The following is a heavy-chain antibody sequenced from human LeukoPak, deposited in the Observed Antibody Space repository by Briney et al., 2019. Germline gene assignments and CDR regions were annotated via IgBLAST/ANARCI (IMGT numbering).Heavy chain of an antibody. V-gene: IGHV3-21*01. CDR3: ARVLSRYDYVWGSYRSLDY. CDR2: ISSSSSYI. D-gene: IGHD3-16*02. J-gene: IGHJ4*02. Sequence: GGSLRLSCAASGFTFSSYSMNWVRQAPGKGLEWVSSISSSSSYIYYADSVKGRFTISRDNAKNSLYLQMNSLRAEATAVYYCARVLSRYDYVWGSYRSLDYWGQGTLVTVSS. CDR1: GFTFSSYS.